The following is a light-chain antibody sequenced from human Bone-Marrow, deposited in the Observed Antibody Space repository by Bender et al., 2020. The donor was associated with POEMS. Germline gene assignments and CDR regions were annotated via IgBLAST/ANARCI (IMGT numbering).Light chain of an antibody. CDR1: SIGSKI. J-gene: IGLJ2*01. CDR3: QTWDINRHVV. CDR2: DDT. Sequence: SYVLTQPPSVSVAPGQTARITCGGNSIGSKIVHWYQQKPGQAPVLVVYDDTDRPSGIPERFSGSNSGNTATLTISRVEAGDEADYYCQTWDINRHVVFGGGTKLTVL. V-gene: IGLV3-21*02.